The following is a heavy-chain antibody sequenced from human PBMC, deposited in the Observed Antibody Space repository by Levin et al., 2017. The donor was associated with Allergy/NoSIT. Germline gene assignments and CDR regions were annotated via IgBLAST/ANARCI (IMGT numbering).Heavy chain of an antibody. CDR2: IRKRTNGYST. CDR1: GFTFSDHY. J-gene: IGHJ4*02. V-gene: IGHV3-72*01. D-gene: IGHD3-9*01. CDR3: TRYQLELRYFDY. Sequence: SLKISCAASGFTFSDHYMDWVRQAPGKGLEWVGRIRKRTNGYSTEYAASVQGRFTVSRDDSKDSLYLQMNTLKIEDTAIYYCTRYQLELRYFDYWGQGTLVTVSS.